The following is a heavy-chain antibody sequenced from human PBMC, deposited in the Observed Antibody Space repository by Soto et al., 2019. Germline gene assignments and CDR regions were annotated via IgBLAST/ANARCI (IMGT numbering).Heavy chain of an antibody. V-gene: IGHV4-59*08. D-gene: IGHD6-13*01. CDR3: ARHLGDSSSWYNYYYYMDV. CDR1: GGSISSYY. CDR2: IYYSGST. J-gene: IGHJ6*03. Sequence: SETLSLTCTVSGGSISSYYWSWIRQPPGKGLEWIGYIYYSGSTNYNPSLKSRVTISVDTSKNQFSLKLSSVTAADTAVYYCARHLGDSSSWYNYYYYMDVWGKGTTVTVSS.